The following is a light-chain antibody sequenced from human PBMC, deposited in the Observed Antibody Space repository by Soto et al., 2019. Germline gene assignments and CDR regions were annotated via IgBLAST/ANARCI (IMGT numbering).Light chain of an antibody. V-gene: IGKV3-11*01. CDR1: QSVSSY. CDR2: DAS. J-gene: IGKJ2*01. CDR3: QQRSNWPPT. Sequence: EIVLTQSPATLSLSPGERATLSCRASQSVSSYLAWYQQKPGQAPRLLIYDASNRATGIPARFSGSGSGTDFTLTISSLEPEDFAAYSCQQRSNWPPTFGQGTKLEIK.